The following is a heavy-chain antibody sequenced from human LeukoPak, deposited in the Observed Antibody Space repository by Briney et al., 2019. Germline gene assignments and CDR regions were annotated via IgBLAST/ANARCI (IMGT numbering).Heavy chain of an antibody. D-gene: IGHD2-8*01. Sequence: ASVKVSCTASGYTFTSYAMHWVRQAPGQRLEWMGWINAGSGNTKYSQKFQGRVTITRDTSASTAYMELSSLRSEDTAVYYCARGRAGGVYFNWFDPWGQGTLVTVSS. J-gene: IGHJ5*02. CDR3: ARGRAGGVYFNWFDP. V-gene: IGHV1-3*01. CDR1: GYTFTSYA. CDR2: INAGSGNT.